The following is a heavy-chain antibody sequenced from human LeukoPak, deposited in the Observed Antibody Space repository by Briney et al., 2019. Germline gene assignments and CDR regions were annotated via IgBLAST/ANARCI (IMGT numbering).Heavy chain of an antibody. CDR1: GYSFTRYW. CDR2: IYPGDSET. CDR3: ARQRSYYVDY. D-gene: IGHD3-10*01. Sequence: GESLKISCKSSGYSFTRYWIGWVRQMPGKGLEWMGIIYPGDSETRYSPSFQGQVTISVDKSISTAYLQWSSLKASDTAMYYCARQRSYYVDYWGQGTLVTVSS. J-gene: IGHJ4*02. V-gene: IGHV5-51*01.